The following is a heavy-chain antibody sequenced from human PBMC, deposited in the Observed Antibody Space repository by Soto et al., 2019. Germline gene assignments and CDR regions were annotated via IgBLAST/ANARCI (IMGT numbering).Heavy chain of an antibody. Sequence: SETLSLTCAVSSGSISSSNWWSWVRQPPGKGLEWIGEIYHSGSTNYNPSLKSRVTISVDKSKNQFSLKLSSVTAADTAVYYCVRAERSVFGVVIMDVWSKGTTVTVSS. J-gene: IGHJ6*04. CDR2: IYHSGST. CDR1: SGSISSSNW. CDR3: VRAERSVFGVVIMDV. V-gene: IGHV4-4*02. D-gene: IGHD3-3*01.